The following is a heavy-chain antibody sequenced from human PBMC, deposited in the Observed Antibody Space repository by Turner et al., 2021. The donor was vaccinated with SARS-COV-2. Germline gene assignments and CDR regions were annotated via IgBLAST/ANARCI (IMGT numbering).Heavy chain of an antibody. Sequence: QLQESGPGVVKPSETLSLTCTVSGGSISSYDYYWDWIRQPPGMGLEWIGSMYYIGTTHYNPSLRGRVTISIDTSKNQFSLKVTSVTATDTAVYYCARRGDYWGQGMLVTVSS. J-gene: IGHJ4*02. D-gene: IGHD3-16*01. V-gene: IGHV4-39*01. CDR3: ARRGDY. CDR2: MYYIGTT. CDR1: GGSISSYDYY.